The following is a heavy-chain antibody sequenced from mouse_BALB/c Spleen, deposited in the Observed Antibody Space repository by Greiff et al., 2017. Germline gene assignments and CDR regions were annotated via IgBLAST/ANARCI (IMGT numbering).Heavy chain of an antibody. V-gene: IGHV5-12-1*01. J-gene: IGHJ4*01. CDR3: ARHRKVGGYYAMDY. D-gene: IGHD3-1*01. CDR1: GFAFSSYD. Sequence: EVNVVESGGGLVKPGGSLKLSCAASGFAFSSYDMSWVRQTPEKRLEWVAYISSGGGSTYYPDTVKGRFTISRDNAKNTLYLQMSSLKSEDTAMYYCARHRKVGGYYAMDYWGQGTSVTVSS. CDR2: ISSGGGST.